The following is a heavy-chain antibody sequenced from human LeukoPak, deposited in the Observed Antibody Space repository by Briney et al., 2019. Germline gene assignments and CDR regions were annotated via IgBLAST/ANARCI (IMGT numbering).Heavy chain of an antibody. J-gene: IGHJ4*02. CDR1: GGSISSGSYY. Sequence: PSETLSLTCTVSGGSISSGSYYWRWLRQPAGRGLEWIGRIHSSGSTKYNPSLKSRVTISVDTSKNQFSLRLSSVTAADTAVYYCARESGYGGNYDYWGQGTLVTVSS. CDR3: ARESGYGGNYDY. CDR2: IHSSGST. D-gene: IGHD4-23*01. V-gene: IGHV4-61*02.